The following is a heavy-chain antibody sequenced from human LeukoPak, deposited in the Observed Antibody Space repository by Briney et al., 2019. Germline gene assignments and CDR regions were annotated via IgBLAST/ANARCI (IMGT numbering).Heavy chain of an antibody. D-gene: IGHD2-2*01. CDR2: ISSSSSYI. CDR3: ARAPKWVCSSTNCYLMN. Sequence: GGSLRLSCAASGFTFSSYSMNWVRQAPGKGLEWVSSISSSSSYIYYADPVKGRFTISRDNAKNSLYLQMNSLRAEDTAVYYCARAPKWVCSSTNCYLMNWGQGTLVTVSS. V-gene: IGHV3-21*01. J-gene: IGHJ4*02. CDR1: GFTFSSYS.